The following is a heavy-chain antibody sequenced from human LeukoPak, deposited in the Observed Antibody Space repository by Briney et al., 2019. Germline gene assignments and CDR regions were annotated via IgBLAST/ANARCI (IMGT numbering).Heavy chain of an antibody. D-gene: IGHD1-26*01. Sequence: GGSLRLSCAASGFTFSSYWMSWVRQAPGKGLEGVANIKQDGSEKYYVDSVKGRFTISRDNAKNSLYLQMNSLRAEDTAVYYCARDMEGGQNDYWGQGTLVTVSS. V-gene: IGHV3-7*05. CDR3: ARDMEGGQNDY. CDR2: IKQDGSEK. CDR1: GFTFSSYW. J-gene: IGHJ4*02.